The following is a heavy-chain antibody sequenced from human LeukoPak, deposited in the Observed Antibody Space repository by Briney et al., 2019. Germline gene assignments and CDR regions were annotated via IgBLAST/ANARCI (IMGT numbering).Heavy chain of an antibody. V-gene: IGHV4-34*01. CDR2: INHSGST. D-gene: IGHD3-3*01. J-gene: IGHJ4*02. CDR1: GGSFGGYY. CDR3: AIFGVVSTLN. Sequence: PSETLSLTCAVYGGSFGGYYWSWIRQPPGKGLEWIGEINHSGSTNYNPSLKSRVTISVDTSKNQFSLKLSSVTAADTAVYYCAIFGVVSTLNWGQGTLVTVSS.